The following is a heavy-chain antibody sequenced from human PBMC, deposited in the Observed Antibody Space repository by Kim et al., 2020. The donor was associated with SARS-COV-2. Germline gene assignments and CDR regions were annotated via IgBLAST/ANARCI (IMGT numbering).Heavy chain of an antibody. D-gene: IGHD6-13*01. J-gene: IGHJ4*02. CDR3: AKDADVSSSAVVDYFDY. V-gene: IGHV3-9*01. Sequence: GGSLRLSCAASGFTFGDYAMHWVRQAPGKGLEWVSGISWNSGSIGYADSVKGRFTISRDNAKNSLYLQMNSLRAEDTALYYCAKDADVSSSAVVDYFDYWGQGTLLTLSS. CDR1: GFTFGDYA. CDR2: ISWNSGSI.